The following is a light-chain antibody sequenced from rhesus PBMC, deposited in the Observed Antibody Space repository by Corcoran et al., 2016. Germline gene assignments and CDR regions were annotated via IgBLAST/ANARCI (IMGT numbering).Light chain of an antibody. V-gene: IGKV1-32*01. CDR2: YVK. Sequence: DIQMTQSPSSLSASVGDRVTITCRASQGIRSYLNWYQQTPGKAPNLLIYYVKRLESGVPSRFSGSGSGTEFTLTISSLQPEDFVTYYGQQYNSLPYSVGQGTKVEIK. CDR3: QQYNSLPYS. CDR1: QGIRSY. J-gene: IGKJ2*01.